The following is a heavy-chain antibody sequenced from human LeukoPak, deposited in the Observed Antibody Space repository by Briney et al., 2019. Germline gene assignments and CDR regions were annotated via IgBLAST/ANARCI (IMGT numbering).Heavy chain of an antibody. CDR1: GGSISSYY. CDR2: IYYSGST. CDR3: ARSGRNYDYVWGSYRYLDWFDP. Sequence: PSETLSLTCTVSGGSISSYYWSWIRHPPGKGLEWIGYIYYSGSTNYNPSLKSRVTISVDTSKNQFSLKLSSVTAADTAVYYCARSGRNYDYVWGSYRYLDWFDPWGQGTLVTVSS. V-gene: IGHV4-59*01. J-gene: IGHJ5*02. D-gene: IGHD3-16*02.